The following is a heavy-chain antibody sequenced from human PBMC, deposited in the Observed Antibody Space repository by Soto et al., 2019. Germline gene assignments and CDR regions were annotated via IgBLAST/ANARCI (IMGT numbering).Heavy chain of an antibody. Sequence: QVQLQQSGPGLVKPSQTLSLTCDISGDSVSSNSAAWNWIRQSPSRGLEWLGRTSYRSKWYNDYALSLKSLITINPDTSKNQFSLQLNSLTPEDTALYYCASSDRGGFGFDYWGQGTLVTVSS. V-gene: IGHV6-1*01. J-gene: IGHJ4*02. CDR2: TSYRSKWYN. CDR3: ASSDRGGFGFDY. CDR1: GDSVSSNSAA. D-gene: IGHD3-22*01.